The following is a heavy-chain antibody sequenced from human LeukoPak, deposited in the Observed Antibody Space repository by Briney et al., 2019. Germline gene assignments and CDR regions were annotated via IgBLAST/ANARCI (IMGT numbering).Heavy chain of an antibody. D-gene: IGHD2-21*01. CDR2: INPSGGST. CDR1: GGTSSSYA. J-gene: IGHJ3*02. V-gene: IGHV1-46*01. CDR3: ARLQVVIALKGAFDI. Sequence: ASVKVSCKASGGTSSSYAISWVRQAPGQGLEWMGIINPSGGSTSYAQKFQGRVTMTRDTSTSTVYMELSSLRSEDTAVYYCARLQVVIALKGAFDIWGQGTMVTVSS.